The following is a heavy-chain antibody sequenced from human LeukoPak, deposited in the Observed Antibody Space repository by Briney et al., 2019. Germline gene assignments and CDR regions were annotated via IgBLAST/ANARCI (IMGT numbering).Heavy chain of an antibody. CDR1: GGSISSGGYY. V-gene: IGHV4-31*03. D-gene: IGHD4-17*01. Sequence: PSQTLSLTCTVSGGSISSGGYYWSWIRQHPGKGLEWIGYIYYSGSTYYNPSLKSRVTISVDTSKNQFSLKLSSVTAADTAVYYCARASSEYGDLGYWGQGTLVTVSS. CDR3: ARASSEYGDLGY. J-gene: IGHJ4*02. CDR2: IYYSGST.